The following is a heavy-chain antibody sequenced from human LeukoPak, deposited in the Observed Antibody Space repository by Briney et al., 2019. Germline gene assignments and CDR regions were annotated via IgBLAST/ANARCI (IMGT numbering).Heavy chain of an antibody. CDR2: IDFSGEA. Sequence: SETLSLTCTVSGASISSSSYFWAWIRQPPGKALEWIGSIDFSGEAVYNAPLQSRLTLSIDTSKNQVSLKMTSVTAADTALYYCAGRAYNGFRFDPWGQGTLVTVSS. CDR1: GASISSSSYF. CDR3: AGRAYNGFRFDP. J-gene: IGHJ5*02. V-gene: IGHV4-39*01. D-gene: IGHD2-8*01.